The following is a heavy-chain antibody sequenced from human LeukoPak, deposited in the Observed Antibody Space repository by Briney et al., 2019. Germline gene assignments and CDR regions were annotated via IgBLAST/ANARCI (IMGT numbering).Heavy chain of an antibody. J-gene: IGHJ3*02. Sequence: GGSLRLSCAASGFTFSSYGMHWVRQAPGKGLEWVAVISYDGCNKYYADSVKGRFTISRDNSKNTLYLQMNSLRAEDTAVYYCAKDTWTPSHIAAAGTWSVWVPDAFDIWGQGTMVTVSS. CDR2: ISYDGCNK. CDR1: GFTFSSYG. D-gene: IGHD6-13*01. V-gene: IGHV3-30*18. CDR3: AKDTWTPSHIAAAGTWSVWVPDAFDI.